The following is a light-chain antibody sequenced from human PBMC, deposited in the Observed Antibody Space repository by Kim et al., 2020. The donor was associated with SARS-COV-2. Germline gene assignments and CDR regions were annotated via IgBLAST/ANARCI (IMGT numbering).Light chain of an antibody. Sequence: KTVTISCTRSSGSIASNYVQWYQQRPGSAPTTVIYEDNQRPSGVPDRFSGSIDSSFNSASLTISGLKTEDEADYYCQSYDSSSLWVFGGGTQLTVL. CDR1: SGSIASNY. CDR2: EDN. J-gene: IGLJ3*02. V-gene: IGLV6-57*03. CDR3: QSYDSSSLWV.